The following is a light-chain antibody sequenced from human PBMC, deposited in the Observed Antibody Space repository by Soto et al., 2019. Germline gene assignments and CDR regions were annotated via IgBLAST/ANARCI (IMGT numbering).Light chain of an antibody. Sequence: QSVLTQPPSASGSPGQSVAISCTGTSSDVGGYNYVSWYQQHPGKAPKLMIYEVNKRPSGVPDRFSGSKSGNTASLTISGLQAEDEADYYCCSYAASNTFVFGTGTKLTVL. V-gene: IGLV2-8*01. J-gene: IGLJ1*01. CDR1: SSDVGGYNY. CDR3: CSYAASNTFV. CDR2: EVN.